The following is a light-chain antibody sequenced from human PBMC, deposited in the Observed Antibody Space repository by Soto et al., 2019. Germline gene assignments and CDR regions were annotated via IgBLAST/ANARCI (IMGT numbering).Light chain of an antibody. J-gene: IGLJ3*02. Sequence: QSALTQPASVSGSPGQSITISCTGTSSDVGSYNLVSWYQQHPGKAPKLMIYEGSKRPSGVSNRFSGSKSGNTASLTISGIQAEDKADYYCCSYAGSNTHWVFGGGTKLTVL. CDR1: SSDVGSYNL. V-gene: IGLV2-23*01. CDR2: EGS. CDR3: CSYAGSNTHWV.